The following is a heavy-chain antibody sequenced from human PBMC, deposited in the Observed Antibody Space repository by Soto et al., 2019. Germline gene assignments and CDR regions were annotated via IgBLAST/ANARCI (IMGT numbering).Heavy chain of an antibody. D-gene: IGHD6-13*01. J-gene: IGHJ4*02. V-gene: IGHV3-23*01. CDR2: ISGSGGSK. CDR3: AKGIAAAGTSFDY. CDR1: GFTFSSYA. Sequence: EVQLLESGGGLVQPGGSLRLSCAASGFTFSSYAMSWVRQAPGKGLEWVSAISGSGGSKYYADSVKGRFTISRDNSKNTLYLQMNSLRAEDTALYYCAKGIAAAGTSFDYWGQGTLVTVSS.